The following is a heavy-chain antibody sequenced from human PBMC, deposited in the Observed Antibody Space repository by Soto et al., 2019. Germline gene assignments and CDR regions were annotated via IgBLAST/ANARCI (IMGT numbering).Heavy chain of an antibody. CDR3: ARAAYGTWSSNCMDF. CDR2: ISSSGSTR. J-gene: IGHJ6*02. CDR1: GCSFSDYY. Sequence: GVSLRRSCSASGCSFSDYYMSWIRQAPGKGLERVSYISSSGSTRYYADSVKGRFTISRDNAKNSLHLQLNSLRAEDTAVYYCARAAYGTWSSNCMDFRDQGPTSTFS. D-gene: IGHD3-10*01. V-gene: IGHV3-11*01.